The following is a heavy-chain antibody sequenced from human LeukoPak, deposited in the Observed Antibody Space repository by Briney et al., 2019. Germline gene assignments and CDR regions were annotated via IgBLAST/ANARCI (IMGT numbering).Heavy chain of an antibody. D-gene: IGHD1-26*01. V-gene: IGHV3-30*02. CDR2: IRYDGSNK. CDR3: ARVRIVGATSDY. Sequence: PGGSLRLSCAASGFTFSSYGMHWVRQAPGKGLEWVAFIRYDGSNKYYADSVKGRFTISRDNSKNSLYLQMNSLRAEDTAVYYCARVRIVGATSDYWGQGTLVTVSS. CDR1: GFTFSSYG. J-gene: IGHJ4*02.